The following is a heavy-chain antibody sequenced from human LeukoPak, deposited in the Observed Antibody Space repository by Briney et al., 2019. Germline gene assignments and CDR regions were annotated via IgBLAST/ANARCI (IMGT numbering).Heavy chain of an antibody. CDR3: ARMIAVGLLGYGLDV. J-gene: IGHJ6*02. CDR2: INTNTGNP. CDR1: GYTFTTSA. V-gene: IGHV7-4-1*02. D-gene: IGHD3-22*01. Sequence: ASVKVSCKASGYTFTTSAMNWVRQAPGQGLEWMGWINTNTGNPTYAQGFTGRFVLSLDTSVSTAYLQISSLKAEDTAIYYCARMIAVGLLGYGLDVWGQGITVTVSS.